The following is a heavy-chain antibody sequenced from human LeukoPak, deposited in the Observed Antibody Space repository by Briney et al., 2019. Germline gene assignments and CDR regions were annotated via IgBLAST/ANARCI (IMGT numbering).Heavy chain of an antibody. V-gene: IGHV4-38-2*02. CDR1: GYSISSGYY. D-gene: IGHD1-26*01. Sequence: TSETLSLTCAVSGYSISSGYYRGWIRQPPGKGLEWIGSIYHSGSTYYNPSLKSRVTISVDTSKSQFSLKLSSVTAADTAVYYCARDLSGSYQILDYWGQGTLVTVSS. J-gene: IGHJ4*02. CDR2: IYHSGST. CDR3: ARDLSGSYQILDY.